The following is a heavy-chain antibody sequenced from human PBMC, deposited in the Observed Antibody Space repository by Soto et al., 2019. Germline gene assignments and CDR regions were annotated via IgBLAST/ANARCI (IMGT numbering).Heavy chain of an antibody. CDR1: GYSISSGDY. CDR2: IYYSGST. D-gene: IGHD3-22*01. J-gene: IGHJ5*02. CDR3: ARTYYYDSAFDP. V-gene: IGHV4-38-2*01. Sequence: PSETLSLTCVVSGYSISSGDYWGWIRQPPGKGLEWIGSIYYSGSTFYNPSLKSRVTISVDTSKNQFSLKLSSVTAADTAVYYCARTYYYDSAFDPWGQGTLVTVSS.